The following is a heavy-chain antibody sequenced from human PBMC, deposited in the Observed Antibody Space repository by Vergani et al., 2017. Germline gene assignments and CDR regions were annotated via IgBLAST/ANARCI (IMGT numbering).Heavy chain of an antibody. V-gene: IGHV3-66*02. D-gene: IGHD4-17*01. CDR3: ARGMTTETTDLDGFDI. CDR1: SFSVSSQY. J-gene: IGHJ3*02. Sequence: LVESGGGLVQPGGSLRLSCAASSFSVSSQYMTWLRQAPGKGLEWVSTINIGGRTSYADSVKGRLTLTRDDSKNTLHLQMNSLRPEDTAVYYCARGMTTETTDLDGFDIWGQGTMVSVSS. CDR2: INIGGRT.